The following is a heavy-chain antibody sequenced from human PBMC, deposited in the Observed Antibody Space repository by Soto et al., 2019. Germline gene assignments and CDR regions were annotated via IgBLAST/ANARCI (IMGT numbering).Heavy chain of an antibody. CDR3: ARGSRYDFWSGYPDAYGMDV. V-gene: IGHV1-8*01. CDR1: GYTFTSYD. J-gene: IGHJ6*02. D-gene: IGHD3-3*01. CDR2: MNPNSGNT. Sequence: ASVKVSCKASGYTFTSYDINWVRQATGQGLEWMGWMNPNSGNTGYAQKFQGRVTMTRNTSISTAYMELSSLRSEDTAVYYCARGSRYDFWSGYPDAYGMDVGGQGTTVTVSS.